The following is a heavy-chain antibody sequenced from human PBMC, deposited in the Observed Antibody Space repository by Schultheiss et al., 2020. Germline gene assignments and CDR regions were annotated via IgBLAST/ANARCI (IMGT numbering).Heavy chain of an antibody. CDR3: ARDFPPYYYGSGSYGMDV. CDR2: ISSSSSTI. Sequence: GGSLRLSCAASGFTFSSYSMNWVRQAPGKGLEWVSSISSSSSTIYYADSVKGRFTISRDNAKNSLYLQMNSLRDEDTAVYYCARDFPPYYYGSGSYGMDVWGQGTTVTVSS. D-gene: IGHD3-10*01. V-gene: IGHV3-48*02. J-gene: IGHJ6*02. CDR1: GFTFSSYS.